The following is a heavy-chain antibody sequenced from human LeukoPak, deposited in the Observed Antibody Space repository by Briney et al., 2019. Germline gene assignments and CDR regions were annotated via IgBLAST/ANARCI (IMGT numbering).Heavy chain of an antibody. CDR3: AKDAEAIVVVPAAIDY. J-gene: IGHJ4*02. Sequence: GGSLRLSCAASGFTFSSYGMHWVRQAPGKGLEWVAFIRYDGSNKYYADSVKGRFTISRDNSKNTLYLQMNSLRAEDTAVYYRAKDAEAIVVVPAAIDYWGQGTLVTVSS. CDR2: IRYDGSNK. D-gene: IGHD2-2*02. V-gene: IGHV3-30*02. CDR1: GFTFSSYG.